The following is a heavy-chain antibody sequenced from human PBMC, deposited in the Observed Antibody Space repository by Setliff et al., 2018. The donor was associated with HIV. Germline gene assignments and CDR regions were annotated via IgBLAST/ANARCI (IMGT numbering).Heavy chain of an antibody. J-gene: IGHJ3*02. CDR2: VYSSGST. CDR1: GGSISGYF. D-gene: IGHD6-19*01. Sequence: SETLSLTCTVSGGSISGYFWGWIRQPPGKGLEWIGSVYSSGSTYYNPSLKSRVTVSVDTSKDQFSLRLSSVTVADTAVYYCASGQWLEHAFDIWGQGTVVTVSS. V-gene: IGHV4-39*01. CDR3: ASGQWLEHAFDI.